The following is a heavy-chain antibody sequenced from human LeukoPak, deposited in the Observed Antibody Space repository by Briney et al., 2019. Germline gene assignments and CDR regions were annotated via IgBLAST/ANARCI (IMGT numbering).Heavy chain of an antibody. D-gene: IGHD2-21*02. CDR1: GYTFTSYG. Sequence: ASVKVSCKASGYTFTSYGISWVRQAPGQGLEWMGWISAYNGNTNYAQKLQGRVTMTTDTSTSTAYMELRSLRSDDTAVYYCARDRPDILAYCGGDCYPHGMDVWGQGTTVTVSS. V-gene: IGHV1-18*01. J-gene: IGHJ6*02. CDR2: ISAYNGNT. CDR3: ARDRPDILAYCGGDCYPHGMDV.